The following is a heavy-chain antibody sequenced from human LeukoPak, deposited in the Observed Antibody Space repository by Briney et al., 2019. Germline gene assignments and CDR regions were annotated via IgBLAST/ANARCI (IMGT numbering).Heavy chain of an antibody. CDR1: GFTFSSYA. J-gene: IGHJ3*02. CDR2: ISGSGGST. V-gene: IGHV3-23*01. CDR3: AKDLGIQLWFIGAFDI. Sequence: GGSLRLSCAASGFTFSSYAMSWVRQAPGKGLEWVSAISGSGGSTYYADSVKGRFTISRDNSKNTLYLQMNSLRAEDTAVYYCAKDLGIQLWFIGAFDIWGQGTMVTSLQ. D-gene: IGHD5-18*01.